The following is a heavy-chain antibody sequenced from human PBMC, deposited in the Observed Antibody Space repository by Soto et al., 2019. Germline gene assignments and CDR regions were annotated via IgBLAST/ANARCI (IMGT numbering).Heavy chain of an antibody. CDR2: IYYSGST. CDR3: ARATAGTTGFWFDP. CDR1: GGSISSGDYY. J-gene: IGHJ5*02. Sequence: QVQLQESGPGLVKPSQTLSLTCTVSGGSISSGDYYWSWIRQPPGKVLEWIGYIYYSGSTYYNPSFKSRVTISVDSSKNQFSLKLSSVTAADTAVYYCARATAGTTGFWFDPWGQGTLVTVSS. D-gene: IGHD1-7*01. V-gene: IGHV4-30-4*01.